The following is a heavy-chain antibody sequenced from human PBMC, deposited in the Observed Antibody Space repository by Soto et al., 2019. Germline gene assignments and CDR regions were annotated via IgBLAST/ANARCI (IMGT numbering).Heavy chain of an antibody. J-gene: IGHJ4*02. V-gene: IGHV4-30-2*01. D-gene: IGHD4-17*01. CDR3: ASGLVTTLHY. CDR2: IYHSGST. Sequence: QLQLQESGSGLVKPSQTLSLTCAVSGGSISSGGYSWSWIRQPPGKGLEWIGYIYHSGSTYYNPSLNRRVTSSVDRSKNQSSLKLSSVTAADTAVYYCASGLVTTLHYWGQGTLVTVSS. CDR1: GGSISSGGYS.